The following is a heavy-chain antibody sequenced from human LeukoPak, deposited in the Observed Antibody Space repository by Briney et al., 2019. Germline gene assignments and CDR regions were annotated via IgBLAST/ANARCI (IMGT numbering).Heavy chain of an antibody. CDR2: INHSGST. CDR1: GGSFSGYY. J-gene: IGHJ5*02. CDR3: ARGGRRNYGDYEVWFDP. Sequence: SETLSLTCAVYGGSFSGYYWSWIRQPPGKGLEWIGEINHSGSTNYNPSLKSRVTISVDTSKNQFSLKLSSVTAADTAVYYCARGGRRNYGDYEVWFDPWGQGTLVTVSS. V-gene: IGHV4-34*01. D-gene: IGHD4-17*01.